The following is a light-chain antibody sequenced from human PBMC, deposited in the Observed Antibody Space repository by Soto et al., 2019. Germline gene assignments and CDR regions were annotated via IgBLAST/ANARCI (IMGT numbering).Light chain of an antibody. CDR2: EVS. Sequence: QSALTQPPSASGSPGQSVTISCTGTSSDVGAYNYVSWYEQYPGKAPKLMIYEVSKRPSGVPDRFSGSKSGKTASLTVSGLQPEDEADYYCTSYAGSNIWVFGGGPKLTV. CDR3: TSYAGSNIWV. V-gene: IGLV2-8*01. J-gene: IGLJ3*02. CDR1: SSDVGAYNY.